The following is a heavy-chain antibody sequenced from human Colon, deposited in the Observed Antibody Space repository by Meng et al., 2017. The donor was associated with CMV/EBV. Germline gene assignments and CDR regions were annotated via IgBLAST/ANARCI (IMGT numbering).Heavy chain of an antibody. Sequence: GGSLRLSCAASGFALSDYYMIWIRQAPGRGLECILYIGNGYSGSAIYYADSVKGRFTISRDNAENSLYLQMNSLRAEDTAVYYCAKTRYCGGGRCHGLFDIWGQGTMVTVSS. J-gene: IGHJ3*02. V-gene: IGHV3-11*01. CDR2: IGNGYSGSAI. D-gene: IGHD2-15*01. CDR1: GFALSDYY. CDR3: AKTRYCGGGRCHGLFDI.